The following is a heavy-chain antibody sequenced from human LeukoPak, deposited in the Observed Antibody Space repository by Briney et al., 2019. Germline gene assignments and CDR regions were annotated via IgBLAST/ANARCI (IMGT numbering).Heavy chain of an antibody. J-gene: IGHJ4*02. CDR2: ISGSGGST. CDR3: AKEMATMANYFDY. CDR1: GGSISNYY. D-gene: IGHD5-24*01. Sequence: ETLSLTCTVSGGSISNYYWSWIRQPPGKGLEWVSAISGSGGSTYYADSVKGRFTISRDNSKNTLYLQMNSLRAEDTAVYYCAKEMATMANYFDYWGQGTLVTVSS. V-gene: IGHV3-23*01.